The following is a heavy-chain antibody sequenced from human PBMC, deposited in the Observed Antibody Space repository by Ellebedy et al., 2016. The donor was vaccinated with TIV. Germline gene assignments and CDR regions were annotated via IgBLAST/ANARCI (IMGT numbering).Heavy chain of an antibody. J-gene: IGHJ6*02. CDR1: GGSISSYY. CDR2: IYYSGST. CDR3: ARRTTVTYRSYYGMDV. Sequence: SETLSLTCTVSGGSISSYYWSWIRQPPGKGLEWIGYIYYSGSTNCNPSLKSRVTVSVDTSKNQFSLKLSSVTAADTAVYYCARRTTVTYRSYYGMDVWGQGTTVTVSS. V-gene: IGHV4-59*12. D-gene: IGHD4-17*01.